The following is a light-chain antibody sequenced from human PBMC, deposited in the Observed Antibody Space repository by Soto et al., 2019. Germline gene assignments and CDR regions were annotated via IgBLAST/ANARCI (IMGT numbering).Light chain of an antibody. CDR2: NNN. J-gene: IGLJ3*02. CDR3: ATWDDSLNGLV. V-gene: IGLV1-44*01. Sequence: QSVLTQPPSASGTPGQRVTIPCSGSSSNIGSNFVNWYQQLPGTAPKLLMYNNNQRPSGVPDRFSGSKSGTSASLAISGLQSEDEAEYHCATWDDSLNGLVFGGGTQLTVL. CDR1: SSNIGSNF.